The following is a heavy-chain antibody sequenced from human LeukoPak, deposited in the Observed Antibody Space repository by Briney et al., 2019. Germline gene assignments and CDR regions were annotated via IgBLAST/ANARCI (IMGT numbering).Heavy chain of an antibody. Sequence: GGSLRLSCAASGFTFSSYSMNWVRQAPGKGLEWVSVIYSGGSTYYADSVKGRFTISRDNSKNTLYLQMNSLRAEDTAVYYCARVGYYDSSGYDYWGQGTLVTVSS. CDR2: IYSGGST. CDR3: ARVGYYDSSGYDY. CDR1: GFTFSSYS. D-gene: IGHD3-22*01. J-gene: IGHJ4*02. V-gene: IGHV3-66*01.